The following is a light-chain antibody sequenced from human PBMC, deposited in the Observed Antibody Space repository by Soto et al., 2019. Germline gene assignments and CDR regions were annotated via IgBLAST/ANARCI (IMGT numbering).Light chain of an antibody. CDR2: GAS. CDR3: QQYGSSPPWT. V-gene: IGKV3-20*01. J-gene: IGKJ1*01. CDR1: QSVSSSY. Sequence: EIVLTQSPGTLSLSPGERATLSCRASQSVSSSYLAWYHQKPGQAPRLLIYGASSRATGIPDRFSGSVSGTDFTLTISRLEPEDFAVYYCQQYGSSPPWTFGQGTKVEIK.